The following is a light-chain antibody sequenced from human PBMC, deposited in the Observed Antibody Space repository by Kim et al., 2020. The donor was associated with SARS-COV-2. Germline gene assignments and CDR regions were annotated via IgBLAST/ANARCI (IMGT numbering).Light chain of an antibody. V-gene: IGKV3-11*01. CDR2: AAS. J-gene: IGKJ3*01. CDR3: QQRSNWPPGFT. CDR1: QSVSSY. Sequence: PGERATLSGRASQSVSSYLAWYQQKPGQAPRLLIYAASNRATGIPARFSGSGSGTDFTLTISSLEPEDFAVYYCQQRSNWPPGFTFGPGTKVDIK.